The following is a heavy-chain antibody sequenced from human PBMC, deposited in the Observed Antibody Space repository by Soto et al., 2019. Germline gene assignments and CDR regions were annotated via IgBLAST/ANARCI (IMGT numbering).Heavy chain of an antibody. CDR2: ICCSSSYI. CDR1: GFTFSSYS. J-gene: IGHJ5*02. V-gene: IGHV3-21*01. D-gene: IGHD3-3*01. CDR3: ARERDPITIFGVVTHNWFDP. Sequence: GGSLRLSCAASGFTFSSYSMNWVRQAPGKGLEWFSFICCSSSYIYYADSVNGRFTISRGNAKNSLYLQMNSLRAEDTAVYYCARERDPITIFGVVTHNWFDPWGQGTLVTVSS.